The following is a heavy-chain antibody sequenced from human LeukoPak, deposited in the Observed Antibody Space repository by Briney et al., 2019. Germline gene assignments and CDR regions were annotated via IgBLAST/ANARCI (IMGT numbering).Heavy chain of an antibody. CDR2: ISGSGSTL. Sequence: PGGSLRLSCAASGFTFSNYEMNWVRQAPGKGLEWVSYISGSGSTLYYADSVKGRFTISRDNAKDSLYLQMNSLRAEDTAVYYCARVRSGYSHENYFDYWGQGTLVTVSS. CDR3: ARVRSGYSHENYFDY. D-gene: IGHD5-18*01. CDR1: GFTFSNYE. V-gene: IGHV3-48*03. J-gene: IGHJ4*02.